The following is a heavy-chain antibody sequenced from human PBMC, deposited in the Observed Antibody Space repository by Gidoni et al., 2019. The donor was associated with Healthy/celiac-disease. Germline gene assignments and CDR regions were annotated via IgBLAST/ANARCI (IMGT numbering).Heavy chain of an antibody. D-gene: IGHD2-2*01. V-gene: IGHV3-7*03. CDR2: IKQDGSEK. CDR3: ARDAVVPATGGYFDY. CDR1: GFTCSSYW. Sequence: EVQLVESGGGLVQPGGSLRLSCAASGFTCSSYWMSWVRQAPGKGLEWVANIKQDGSEKYYVDSVKGRFTISRDNAKNSLYLQMNSLRAEDTAVYYCARDAVVPATGGYFDYWGQGTLVTVSS. J-gene: IGHJ4*02.